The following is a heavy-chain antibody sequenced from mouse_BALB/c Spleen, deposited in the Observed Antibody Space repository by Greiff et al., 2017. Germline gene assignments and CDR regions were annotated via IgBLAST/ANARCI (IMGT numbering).Heavy chain of an antibody. Sequence: EVQLQQSGTVLARPGASVKMSCKASGYSFTSYWMHWVKQRPGQGLEWIGAIYPGNSDTSYNQKFKGKAKLTAVTSASTAYMELSSLTNEDSAVYYCTRNYGSSSYFDYWGQGTTLTVSS. CDR1: GYSFTSYW. CDR3: TRNYGSSSYFDY. CDR2: IYPGNSDT. D-gene: IGHD1-1*01. J-gene: IGHJ2*01. V-gene: IGHV1-5*01.